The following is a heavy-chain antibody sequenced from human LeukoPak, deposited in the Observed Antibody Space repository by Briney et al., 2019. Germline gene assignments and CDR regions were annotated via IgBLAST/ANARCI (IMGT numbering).Heavy chain of an antibody. J-gene: IGHJ6*02. V-gene: IGHV4-59*08. CDR2: IYYSGST. CDR1: GGSISSYY. Sequence: PSETRSLTCTVSGGSISSYYWSWVRQPPGKGLEWIGYIYYSGSTNYNPSLKSRVTISVDTSKNQFSLKLSSVTAADTAVYYCARQRRMDVWGQGTTVTVSS. CDR3: ARQRRMDV.